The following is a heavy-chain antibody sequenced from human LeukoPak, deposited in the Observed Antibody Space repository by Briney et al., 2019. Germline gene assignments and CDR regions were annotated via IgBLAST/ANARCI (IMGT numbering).Heavy chain of an antibody. D-gene: IGHD4/OR15-4a*01. CDR1: GGSISSSSYY. CDR3: ARVMRTTGRPRETYFAGDDY. J-gene: IGHJ4*02. CDR2: IYYSGST. V-gene: IGHV4-39*01. Sequence: SETLSLTCTVSGGSISSSSYYWGWIRQPPGKGLEWIGSIYYSGSTYYNPSLKSRVTISVDTSKNQFSLKLSSVTAADTAVYHCARVMRTTGRPRETYFAGDDYWGQGTLVTVSA.